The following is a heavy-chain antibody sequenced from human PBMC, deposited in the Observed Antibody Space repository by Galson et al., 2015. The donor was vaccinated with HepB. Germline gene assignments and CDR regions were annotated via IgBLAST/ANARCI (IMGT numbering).Heavy chain of an antibody. D-gene: IGHD1-26*01. CDR1: GFTFITYT. CDR2: ISSAGTTQ. CDR3: ARDAMGRGSGSYSAFDY. J-gene: IGHJ4*02. V-gene: IGHV3-30-3*01. Sequence: SLRLSCAASGFTFITYTMQWVRQAPGKGLEWVAAISSAGTTQYHADSVKGRFTFSRDNSNNMLYLEMSSLRAEDTAVYYCARDAMGRGSGSYSAFDYWGQGTLVTGSS.